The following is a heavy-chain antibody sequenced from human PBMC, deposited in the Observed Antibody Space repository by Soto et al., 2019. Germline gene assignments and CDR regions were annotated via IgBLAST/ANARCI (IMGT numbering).Heavy chain of an antibody. J-gene: IGHJ2*01. CDR1: GGTFNRYA. Sequence: QVQLVQSGAEVKKPGSSVKVSCKASGGTFNRYAISWLRQAPGQGPEWMGGITPMFGIGNYAQKFQGRVTLTSDESTTTVHMDLRRLTCEDTAVYYCAQTLGSAVAGPGRFDLWGRGTRVIVSS. V-gene: IGHV1-69*05. D-gene: IGHD6-19*01. CDR2: ITPMFGIG. CDR3: AQTLGSAVAGPGRFDL.